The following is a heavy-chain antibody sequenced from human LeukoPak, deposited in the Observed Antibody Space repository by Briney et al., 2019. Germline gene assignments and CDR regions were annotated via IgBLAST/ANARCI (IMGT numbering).Heavy chain of an antibody. D-gene: IGHD4-17*01. Sequence: ASVKVSCKASGYTFTNYYIHWVRQAPGQGLEWMGIINPSGGSTSYAQRFQGRVTMTRDTSTSTVYMELSSLRSEDTAVYYCASLSDYGDYVPYYYMDVWGKGTTVTVSS. V-gene: IGHV1-46*01. CDR2: INPSGGST. CDR3: ASLSDYGDYVPYYYMDV. CDR1: GYTFTNYY. J-gene: IGHJ6*03.